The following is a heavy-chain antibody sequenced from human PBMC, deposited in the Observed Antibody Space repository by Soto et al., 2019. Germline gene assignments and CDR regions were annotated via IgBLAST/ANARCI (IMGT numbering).Heavy chain of an antibody. CDR3: AIDWAEWLPLQYSGMDV. Sequence: EVQLVESGGGLVQPGGSLRLSCAASGFTFSRYSMNWVRQAPGKGLEWVSYISSSSSTIYYADSVKGRFTISRDNAKNSLYLQMNSLREEDTAVYYCAIDWAEWLPLQYSGMDVWGQGTTVTVSS. J-gene: IGHJ6*02. V-gene: IGHV3-48*02. CDR2: ISSSSSTI. D-gene: IGHD3-3*01. CDR1: GFTFSRYS.